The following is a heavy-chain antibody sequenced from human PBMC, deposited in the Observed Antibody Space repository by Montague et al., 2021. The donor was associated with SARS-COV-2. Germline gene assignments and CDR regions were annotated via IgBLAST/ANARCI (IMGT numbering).Heavy chain of an antibody. J-gene: IGHJ6*02. CDR2: ISYDGSNK. CDR1: GFTFSSYG. V-gene: IGHV3-30*18. Sequence: SLRLSCAASGFTFSSYGIHWVRQAPGKGLEWVAVISYDGSNKHXXXSXXXRFXISRDNSKNTLYLQMNSLRAEDTAVYYCAKDQGDCSSSRCFRGWTYYYYGMDVWGQGTTVTVSS. CDR3: AKDQGDCSSSRCFRGWTYYYYGMDV. D-gene: IGHD2-2*01.